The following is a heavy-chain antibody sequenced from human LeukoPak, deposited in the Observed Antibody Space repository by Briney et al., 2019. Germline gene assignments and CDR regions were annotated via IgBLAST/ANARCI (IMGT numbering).Heavy chain of an antibody. CDR3: AKSLKAAVAGRGGNSYYYYYMDV. V-gene: IGHV3-7*03. CDR1: GFTFSSYW. D-gene: IGHD6-19*01. CDR2: IKQDGSEK. J-gene: IGHJ6*03. Sequence: RGSLRLSCAASGFTFSSYWMSWVRQAPGKGLEWVANIKQDGSEKYYVDSVKGRFTISRDNSKNTLYLQMNSLRAEDTAVYYCAKSLKAAVAGRGGNSYYYYYMDVWGKGTTVTVSS.